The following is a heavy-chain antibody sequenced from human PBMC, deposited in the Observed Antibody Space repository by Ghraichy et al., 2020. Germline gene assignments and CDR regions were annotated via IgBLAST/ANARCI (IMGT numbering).Heavy chain of an antibody. V-gene: IGHV3-21*01. CDR2: ISSSSSYI. CDR1: GFTFSSYS. Sequence: GESLNISCAASGFTFSSYSMNWVRQAPGKGLEWVSSISSSSSYIYYADSVKGRFTISRDNAKNSLYLQMNSLRAEDTAVYYCARAQDCSGGSCYFDYWGQGTLVTVSS. J-gene: IGHJ4*02. CDR3: ARAQDCSGGSCYFDY. D-gene: IGHD2-15*01.